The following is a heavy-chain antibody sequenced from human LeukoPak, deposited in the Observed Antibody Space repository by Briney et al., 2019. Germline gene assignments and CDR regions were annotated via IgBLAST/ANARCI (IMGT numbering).Heavy chain of an antibody. V-gene: IGHV1-8*01. CDR3: ARGSPLRYFDWLLEAGSYYYMDV. D-gene: IGHD3-9*01. J-gene: IGHJ6*03. CDR2: MNPNSGNT. CDR1: GYTFTSYD. Sequence: ASVKVSCKASGYTFTSYDINWVRQGTGQGLERMGWMNPNSGNTGYAQKFQGRVTMTRNTSISTAYMELSSLRSEDTAVYYCARGSPLRYFDWLLEAGSYYYMDVWGKGTTVTISS.